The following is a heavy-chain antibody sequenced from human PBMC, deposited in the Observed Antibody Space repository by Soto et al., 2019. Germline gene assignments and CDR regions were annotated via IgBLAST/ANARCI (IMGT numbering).Heavy chain of an antibody. CDR3: ARHGYSGFANLSPFDY. J-gene: IGHJ4*02. CDR2: IYYSGST. CDR1: GGSISSGNYY. Sequence: SETLSLTCTVSGGSISSGNYYWSWIRQPPGKGLEWIGCIYYSGSTYYNPSLKSRVTISVDTSKNQFSLKLSSVTAADTAVYYCARHGYSGFANLSPFDYWGQGTLVTVSS. V-gene: IGHV4-39*01. D-gene: IGHD5-12*01.